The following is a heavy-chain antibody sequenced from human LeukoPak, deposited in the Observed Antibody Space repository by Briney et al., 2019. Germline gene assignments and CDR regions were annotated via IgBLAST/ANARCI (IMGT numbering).Heavy chain of an antibody. CDR3: ARQSGYSSSSVRY. CDR2: IYYSGST. V-gene: IGHV4-31*03. D-gene: IGHD6-6*01. CDR1: GGSISSGGYY. Sequence: PSETLSLTCTVSGGSISSGGYYWSWIRQHPGKGLEWIGYIYYSGSTYYNPSLKSRVTISVDTSKNQFSLKLSSVTAADTAVYYCARQSGYSSSSVRYWGQGALVTVSS. J-gene: IGHJ4*02.